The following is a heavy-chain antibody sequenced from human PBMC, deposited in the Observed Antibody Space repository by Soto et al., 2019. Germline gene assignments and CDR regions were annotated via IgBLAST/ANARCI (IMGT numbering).Heavy chain of an antibody. J-gene: IGHJ6*04. CDR2: IIPIFGTA. CDR3: ARVPDTRETSSGGMEV. Sequence: SVKVSCKASGGTFSSYAISWVRQAPGQGLEWMGGIIPIFGTANYAQKFQGRVTITADESTSTAYMELSSLRCEDTAVYYCARVPDTRETSSGGMEVLGERTTVNGSS. V-gene: IGHV1-69*13. CDR1: GGTFSSYA. D-gene: IGHD5-18*01.